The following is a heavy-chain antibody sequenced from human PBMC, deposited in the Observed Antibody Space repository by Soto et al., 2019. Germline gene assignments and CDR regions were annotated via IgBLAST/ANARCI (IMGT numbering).Heavy chain of an antibody. Sequence: VQLVESGGGVVQPGRSLRLSCAASGFTFSDYAMQWVRQAPGKGLEWVAVVSHDGRNTHYADSVKGRFTISRDSSKNTVSLEMTSLRAGDTAVYYCAKGGRQWLVTSDFNYWGQGALVTVSS. CDR2: VSHDGRNT. J-gene: IGHJ4*02. D-gene: IGHD6-19*01. CDR1: GFTFSDYA. CDR3: AKGGRQWLVTSDFNY. V-gene: IGHV3-30*18.